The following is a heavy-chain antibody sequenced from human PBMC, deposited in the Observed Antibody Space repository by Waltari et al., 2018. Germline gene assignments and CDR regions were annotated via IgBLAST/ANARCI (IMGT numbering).Heavy chain of an antibody. CDR3: AKDRGGTAAGYLDY. Sequence: QVQLVESGGGVVQPGGSLRLSCAASAFTFSNYGMHWVRQAPGKGLGWVAFIRVDGRDKNYVDSVKGRFTISRDNSKNTLYLQMNSLRVEDTAVYYCAKDRGGTAAGYLDYWGQGTLVTVSS. CDR2: IRVDGRDK. J-gene: IGHJ4*02. V-gene: IGHV3-30*02. D-gene: IGHD6-13*01. CDR1: AFTFSNYG.